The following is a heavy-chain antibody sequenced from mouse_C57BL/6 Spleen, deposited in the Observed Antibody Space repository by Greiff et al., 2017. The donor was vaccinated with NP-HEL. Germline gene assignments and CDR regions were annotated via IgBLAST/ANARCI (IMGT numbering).Heavy chain of an antibody. D-gene: IGHD2-4*01. V-gene: IGHV5-17*01. J-gene: IGHJ3*01. Sequence: EVKVVESGGGLVKPGGSLKLSCAASGFTFSDYGMHWVRQAPEKGLEWVAYISSCSSTIYYADTVKGRFTISRDNAKNTVFLQSTSLRSEDTAMCDCARRGDYDYGGFAYWGQGTLVTVSA. CDR2: ISSCSSTI. CDR3: ARRGDYDYGGFAY. CDR1: GFTFSDYG.